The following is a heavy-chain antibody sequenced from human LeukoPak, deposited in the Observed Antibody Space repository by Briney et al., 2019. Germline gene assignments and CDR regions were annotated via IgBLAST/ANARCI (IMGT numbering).Heavy chain of an antibody. CDR2: MNPNSGNT. V-gene: IGHV1-8*01. D-gene: IGHD4-11*01. J-gene: IGHJ6*02. CDR1: GYTFTSYD. CDR3: ARGPGTTRYLYYYYGMDV. Sequence: ASVKVSCKASGYTFTSYDINWVRQAAGQGLEWMGWMNPNSGNTGYAQKFQGRVTMTRNTSISTAYMELSSLRSEDTAVYYCARGPGTTRYLYYYYGMDVWGQGTTVTVS.